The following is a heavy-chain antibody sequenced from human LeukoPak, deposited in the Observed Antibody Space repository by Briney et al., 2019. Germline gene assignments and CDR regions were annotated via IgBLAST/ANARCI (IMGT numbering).Heavy chain of an antibody. CDR3: ASDSSGYPNWFDP. CDR2: LSYSGST. V-gene: IGHV4-61*01. Sequence: PSETLSLTCTVSGGSVSSSSYYWSRIRQPPGKGLEWIGYLSYSGSTNYNPSLKSRVSISVDTSKNQFSLKLSSVTAADTAVYYCASDSSGYPNWFDPWGQGTLVTVSS. J-gene: IGHJ5*02. CDR1: GGSVSSSSYY. D-gene: IGHD3-22*01.